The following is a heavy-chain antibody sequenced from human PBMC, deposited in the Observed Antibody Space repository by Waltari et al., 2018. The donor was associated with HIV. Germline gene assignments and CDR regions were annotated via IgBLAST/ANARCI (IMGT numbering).Heavy chain of an antibody. Sequence: QVQLVESGGGVVQPGRSLRLSCAASGFTFSSYAMHWVRQAPGKGLEWVAVISYDGSNKYYADSVKGRFTISRDNSKNTLYLQMNSLRAEDTAVYYCARARGSGWYKIYGMDVWGQGTTVTVSS. CDR3: ARARGSGWYKIYGMDV. D-gene: IGHD6-19*01. CDR1: GFTFSSYA. V-gene: IGHV3-30*04. J-gene: IGHJ6*02. CDR2: ISYDGSNK.